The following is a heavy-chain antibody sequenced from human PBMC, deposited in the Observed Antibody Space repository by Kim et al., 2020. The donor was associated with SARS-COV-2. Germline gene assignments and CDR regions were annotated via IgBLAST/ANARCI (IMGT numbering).Heavy chain of an antibody. J-gene: IGHJ4*02. CDR2: IKQDGSEK. D-gene: IGHD6-13*01. V-gene: IGHV3-7*01. CDR3: ARDIGEASSWYFDY. Sequence: GGSLRLSCAASGFTFSSYWMSWVRQAPGKGLEWVANIKQDGSEKYYVDSVKGRFTISRDNAKNSLYLQMNSLRAEDTAVYYCARDIGEASSWYFDYWGQGTLVTVSS. CDR1: GFTFSSYW.